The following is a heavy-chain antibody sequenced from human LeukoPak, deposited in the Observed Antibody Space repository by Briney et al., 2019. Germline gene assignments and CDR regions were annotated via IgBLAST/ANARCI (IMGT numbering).Heavy chain of an antibody. J-gene: IGHJ4*02. CDR3: ARGSTYYYDSSGYYYGY. CDR1: GYTFTSYD. Sequence: GASVKVSCKASGYTFTSYDINWVRQATGQGLEWMGRMNPNSGNTGYAQKFQGRVTMTRNTSISTAYMELSSLRSEDTAVYYCARGSTYYYDSSGYYYGYWGQGTLVTVSS. D-gene: IGHD3-22*01. V-gene: IGHV1-8*01. CDR2: MNPNSGNT.